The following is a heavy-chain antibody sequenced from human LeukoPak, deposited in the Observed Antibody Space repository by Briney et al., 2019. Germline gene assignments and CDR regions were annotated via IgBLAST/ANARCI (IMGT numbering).Heavy chain of an antibody. J-gene: IGHJ4*02. CDR2: FDPEDGET. D-gene: IGHD3-3*01. CDR1: GYTLTELS. V-gene: IGHV1-24*01. Sequence: ASVKVSCKVSGYTLTELSMHWVRQAPGKGLEWMGGFDPEDGETIYAQKFQGRVTMTEDTSTDTAYMELSSLRPEDTAVYYCATERASSKFWSGYWPPGYWGQGTLVTVSS. CDR3: ATERASSKFWSGYWPPGY.